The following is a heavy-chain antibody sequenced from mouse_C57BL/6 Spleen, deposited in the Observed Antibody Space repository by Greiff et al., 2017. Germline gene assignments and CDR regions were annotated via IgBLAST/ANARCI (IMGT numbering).Heavy chain of an antibody. CDR1: GYTFTSYW. CDR3: ARSIYYYGSSYWYFDV. CDR2: IYPGSGST. D-gene: IGHD1-1*01. V-gene: IGHV1-55*01. Sequence: QVHVKQPGAELVKPGASVKMSCKASGYTFTSYWITWVKQRPGQGLEWIGDIYPGSGSTNYNEKFKSKATLTVDTSSSTAYMQLSSLTSEDSAVYYCARSIYYYGSSYWYFDVWGTGTTVTVSS. J-gene: IGHJ1*03.